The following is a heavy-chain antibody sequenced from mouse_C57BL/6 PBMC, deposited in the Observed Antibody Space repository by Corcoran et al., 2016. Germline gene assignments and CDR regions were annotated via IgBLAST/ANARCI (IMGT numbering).Heavy chain of an antibody. D-gene: IGHD1-1*01. CDR1: GYTFTSYG. CDR3: ANYYGSSYG. J-gene: IGHJ2*01. V-gene: IGHV1-81*01. CDR2: IYPGSGNT. Sequence: QVQLQQSGAELARPGASVKLSCKASGYTFTSYGISWVKQRTGQGLEWIGEIYPGSGNTYYNEKFKGKATLTAEKSSSTAYMQLSSLTSEDSAVYFCANYYGSSYGWGQGTTLTVSS.